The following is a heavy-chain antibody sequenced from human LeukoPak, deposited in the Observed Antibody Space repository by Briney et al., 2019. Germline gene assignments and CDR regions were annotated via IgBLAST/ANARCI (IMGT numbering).Heavy chain of an antibody. CDR3: ARDCEDTAMVSYYYYGMDV. D-gene: IGHD5-18*01. CDR2: ISAYNGNT. CDR1: GYTFTSYG. V-gene: IGHV1-18*01. Sequence: GASVKVSCKASGYTFTSYGISWVRQAPGQGLEWMGWISAYNGNTNYAQKLQGRVTMTTDTSTSTAYMELRGLRSDDTAVYYCARDCEDTAMVSYYYYGMDVWGQGTTVTVSS. J-gene: IGHJ6*02.